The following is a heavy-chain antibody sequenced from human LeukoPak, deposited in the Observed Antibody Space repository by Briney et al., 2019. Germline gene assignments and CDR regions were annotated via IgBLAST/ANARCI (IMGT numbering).Heavy chain of an antibody. CDR3: ARETRGYCGSTSCSPSIDY. V-gene: IGHV4-30-2*01. J-gene: IGHJ4*02. CDR2: IYHSGST. CDR1: GGSISSGGYY. Sequence: PSETLSLTCTVSGGSISSGGYYWSWIRQPPGKGLEWIGYIYHSGSTYYNPSLKSRVTISVDRSKNQFSLKLSSVTAADTAVYYCARETRGYCGSTSCSPSIDYWGQGTLVTVSS. D-gene: IGHD2-2*01.